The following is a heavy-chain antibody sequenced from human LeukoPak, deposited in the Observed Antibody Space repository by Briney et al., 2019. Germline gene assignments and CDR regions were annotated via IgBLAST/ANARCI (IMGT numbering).Heavy chain of an antibody. CDR2: ISSSRSTI. Sequence: GGSLRLSCAASGFAFSSYSMNWVRQAPGKGLAGVSYISSSRSTIYYADSVKGRFTISRDNAKNSLYLQMNSLRAEDTAVYYCAKGGCRGTCNPLAYWGQGALVTVSP. CDR3: AKGGCRGTCNPLAY. CDR1: GFAFSSYS. J-gene: IGHJ4*02. D-gene: IGHD2-15*01. V-gene: IGHV3-48*04.